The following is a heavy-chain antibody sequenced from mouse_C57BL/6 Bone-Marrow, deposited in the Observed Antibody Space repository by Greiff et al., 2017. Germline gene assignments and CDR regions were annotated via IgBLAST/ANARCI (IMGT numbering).Heavy chain of an antibody. CDR3: VGGSFDY. CDR2: IRSKSNNYET. V-gene: IGHV10-1*01. Sequence: EVNVVESGGGLVQPKGSLKLSCAASGFSFNTYAMNWVRQAPGKGLEWVARIRSKSNNYETNYAVSVKYRFTISRDDSESMLYLQMNNLKTEDTAMYYCVGGSFDYWGQGTTLTVSS. J-gene: IGHJ2*01. D-gene: IGHD1-1*02. CDR1: GFSFNTYA.